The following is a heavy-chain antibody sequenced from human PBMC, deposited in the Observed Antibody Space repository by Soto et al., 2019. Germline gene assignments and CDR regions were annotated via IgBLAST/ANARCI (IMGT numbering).Heavy chain of an antibody. CDR3: ARGEAWTDEAFDI. CDR2: IWKDGNNK. D-gene: IGHD5-12*01. V-gene: IGHV3-33*01. J-gene: IGHJ3*02. CDR1: GFTVSDYG. Sequence: QVQLVESGGGVVQPGQSLRLSCAASGFTVSDYGMHWVRQAPGKGLEWVAVIWKDGNNKYYRDSVTGRFTISRDNSKNTLKLQRTSLRGEDTAVYYGARGEAWTDEAFDIWGQGTMVTVSS.